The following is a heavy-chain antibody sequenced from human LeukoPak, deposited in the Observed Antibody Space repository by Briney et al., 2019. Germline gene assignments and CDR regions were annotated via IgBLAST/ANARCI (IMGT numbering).Heavy chain of an antibody. D-gene: IGHD4-17*01. CDR2: IYYSGST. Sequence: NTSETLSLTCTVSGGSISSSSYYWGWIRQPPGKGLEWIGSIYYSGSTYYNPSLKSRVTIFVDTSKNQFSLKLSSVTAADTAVYYCARRSYGDYVSYFDYWGQGTLVTVSS. J-gene: IGHJ4*02. CDR1: GGSISSSSYY. CDR3: ARRSYGDYVSYFDY. V-gene: IGHV4-39*01.